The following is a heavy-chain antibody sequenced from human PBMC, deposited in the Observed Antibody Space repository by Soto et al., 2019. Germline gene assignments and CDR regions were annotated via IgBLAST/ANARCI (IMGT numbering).Heavy chain of an antibody. J-gene: IGHJ6*01. D-gene: IGHD2-2*01. Sequence: KPGGSLRLSCRCSVFTFSAYYMGCIRHSPGKWLEWISYISSSGSSKYYADFVKGRFTISRDNAENSVYLEINSLRGEDTAVYYCARRTPASRNYCMDVWGQGTSVIVSS. CDR3: ARRTPASRNYCMDV. CDR1: VFTFSAYY. V-gene: IGHV3-11*01. CDR2: ISSSGSSK.